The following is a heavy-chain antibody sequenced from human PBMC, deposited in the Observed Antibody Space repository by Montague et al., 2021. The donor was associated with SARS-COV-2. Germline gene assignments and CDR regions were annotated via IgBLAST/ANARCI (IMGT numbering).Heavy chain of an antibody. V-gene: IGHV3-48*03. Sequence: SLRLSCAASGFAFSSYEMNWVRQAPGKGLEWTAYISSSGGSIQYADFMMGRFTISRDNARNSLYLQMNSLRAEDTAVYYCASEVAGCHGDCNDYWGQGTLVTVSS. D-gene: IGHD2-21*02. CDR3: ASEVAGCHGDCNDY. J-gene: IGHJ4*02. CDR1: GFAFSSYE. CDR2: ISSSGGSI.